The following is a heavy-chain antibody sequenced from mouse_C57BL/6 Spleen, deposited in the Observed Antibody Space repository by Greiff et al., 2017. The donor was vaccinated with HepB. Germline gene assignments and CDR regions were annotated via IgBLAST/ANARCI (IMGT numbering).Heavy chain of an antibody. V-gene: IGHV1-69*01. Sequence: QVHVKQPGAELVMPGASVKLSCKASGYTFTSYWMHWVKQRPGQGLEWIGEIDPSDSYTNYNQKFKGKSTLTVDKSSSTAYMQLSGLTSEDSAVYYCARRLTTVVATGAMDYWGQGTSVTVSS. CDR2: IDPSDSYT. CDR1: GYTFTSYW. CDR3: ARRLTTVVATGAMDY. D-gene: IGHD1-1*01. J-gene: IGHJ4*01.